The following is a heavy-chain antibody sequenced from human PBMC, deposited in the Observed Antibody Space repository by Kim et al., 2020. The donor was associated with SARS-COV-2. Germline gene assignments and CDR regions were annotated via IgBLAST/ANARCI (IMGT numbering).Heavy chain of an antibody. CDR1: GGSISSSSYY. J-gene: IGHJ4*02. CDR2: IYYSGST. V-gene: IGHV4-39*01. Sequence: SETLSLTCTVSGGSISSSSYYWGWIRQPPGKGLEWIGSIYYSGSTYYNPSLKSRVTISVDTSKNQFSLKLSSVTAADTAVYYCARHPIKLGMEYYFDYWGQGTLVTVSS. CDR3: ARHPIKLGMEYYFDY. D-gene: IGHD7-27*01.